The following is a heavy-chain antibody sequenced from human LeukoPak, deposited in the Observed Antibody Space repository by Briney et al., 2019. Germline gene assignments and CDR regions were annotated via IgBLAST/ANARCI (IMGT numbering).Heavy chain of an antibody. CDR1: GFTFSSYS. CDR3: ARAPDIVVVPAAIDY. Sequence: GGSLRLSCAASGFTFSSYSMNWVRQAPGKGLEWVSSISSSSSYIYYADSVKGRFTISRDNAMNSLYLQMNSLRAEDTAVYYCARAPDIVVVPAAIDYWGQGTLVTVSS. J-gene: IGHJ4*02. V-gene: IGHV3-21*01. CDR2: ISSSSSYI. D-gene: IGHD2-2*01.